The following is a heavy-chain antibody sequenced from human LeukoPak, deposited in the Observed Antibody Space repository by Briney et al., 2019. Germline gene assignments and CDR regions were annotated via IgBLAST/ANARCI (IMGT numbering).Heavy chain of an antibody. D-gene: IGHD3-10*01. V-gene: IGHV3-21*01. CDR2: ISSSSSYI. Sequence: KAGGSLRLSGEGSGLNFSNASMNWVHQAPGKGLEWLSSISSSSSYIYYADSVKGRFTISRDNAKNSLYLQMNSLRAEDTAVYYCARDASKRGAHDYWGQGTLVTVSS. J-gene: IGHJ4*02. CDR3: ARDASKRGAHDY. CDR1: GLNFSNAS.